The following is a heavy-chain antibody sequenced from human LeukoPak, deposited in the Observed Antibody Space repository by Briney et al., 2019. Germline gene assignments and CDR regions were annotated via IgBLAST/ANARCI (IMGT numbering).Heavy chain of an antibody. CDR3: ARVKVVPAAMYDY. V-gene: IGHV4-59*01. J-gene: IGHJ4*02. CDR2: IYYSGST. Sequence: SETLSLTCTVSGGSISSYYWSWIRQPPGKGLEWIGYIYYSGSTNYNPSLKSRVTISGDTSKNQFSLKLSSVTAADTAVYYCARVKVVPAAMYDYWGQGTLVTVSS. D-gene: IGHD2-2*01. CDR1: GGSISSYY.